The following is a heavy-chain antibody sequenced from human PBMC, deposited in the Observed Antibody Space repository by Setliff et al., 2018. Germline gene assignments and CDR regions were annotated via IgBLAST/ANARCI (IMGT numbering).Heavy chain of an antibody. CDR3: ARDGPTGYSSSWKPLDAFDI. Sequence: PSETLSLTCTVSGGSISSGSYYWSWIRQPAGKGLEWIGHIYTSGSTNYNPSLKSRVTISVDTSKNQFSLKLSSVTAADTAVYYCARDGPTGYSSSWKPLDAFDIWGQGTMVTVSS. V-gene: IGHV4-61*09. CDR2: IYTSGST. CDR1: GGSISSGSYY. D-gene: IGHD6-13*01. J-gene: IGHJ3*02.